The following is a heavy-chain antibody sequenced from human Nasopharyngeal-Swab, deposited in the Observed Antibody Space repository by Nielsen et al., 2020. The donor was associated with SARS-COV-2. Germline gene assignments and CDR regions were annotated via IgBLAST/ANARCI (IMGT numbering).Heavy chain of an antibody. CDR3: AISSGYYMALYYYYGMDV. CDR1: GYTFTSYA. J-gene: IGHJ6*02. V-gene: IGHV1-3*01. D-gene: IGHD3-22*01. Sequence: ASVKVSCKASGYTFTSYAMHWVRQAPGQGLEWMGWINAGNGNTKYSQKFQGRVTIPRDTSASTAYMELSSLRSEDTAVYYCAISSGYYMALYYYYGMDVWGQGTTVTVSS. CDR2: INAGNGNT.